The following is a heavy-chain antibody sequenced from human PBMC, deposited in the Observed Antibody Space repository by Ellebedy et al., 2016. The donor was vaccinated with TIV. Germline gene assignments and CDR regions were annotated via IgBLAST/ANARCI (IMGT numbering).Heavy chain of an antibody. CDR3: ARDKGWLQLPFDY. V-gene: IGHV3-72*01. CDR1: GFTFSDHY. J-gene: IGHJ4*02. Sequence: GESLKISXAASGFTFSDHYMDWVRQAPGKGLEWVGRTRNKANSYTTEYAASVKGRFTISRDNAKNSLYLQMYSLRAEDTAVYYCARDKGWLQLPFDYWGQGTLVTVSS. D-gene: IGHD5-24*01. CDR2: TRNKANSYTT.